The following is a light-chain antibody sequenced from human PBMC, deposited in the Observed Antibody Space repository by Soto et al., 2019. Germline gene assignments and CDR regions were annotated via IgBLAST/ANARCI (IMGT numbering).Light chain of an antibody. Sequence: DIQMTQSPSTLSASVGDRVTITCRARQSISSSLTWYQQKAGQAPKLLIYKASIVESGVPSRFSGSGSGTEFTLTISSLHPDDSATYYCQQYSYFATFGQGTRVEVK. CDR1: QSISSS. J-gene: IGKJ1*01. V-gene: IGKV1-5*03. CDR3: QQYSYFAT. CDR2: KAS.